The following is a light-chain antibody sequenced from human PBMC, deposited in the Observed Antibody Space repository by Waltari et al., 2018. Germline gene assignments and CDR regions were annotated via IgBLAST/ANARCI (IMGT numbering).Light chain of an antibody. CDR2: EAY. CDR3: QQYNNWPPVT. Sequence: RSKLAGYQEVTGQAPGLIIYEAYTRSAGIPYMCSGSGYGTEFTLTISSLQSEDFAVYYCQQYNNWPPVTFGQGTTVEIK. V-gene: IGKV3-15*01. CDR1: RSK. J-gene: IGKJ1*01.